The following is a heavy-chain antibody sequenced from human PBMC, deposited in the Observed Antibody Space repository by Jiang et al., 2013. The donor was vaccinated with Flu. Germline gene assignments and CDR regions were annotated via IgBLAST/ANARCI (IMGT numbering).Heavy chain of an antibody. J-gene: IGHJ4*02. D-gene: IGHD3-3*01. Sequence: GSGLVKPSGTLSLTCAVSGGSISSSNWWSWVRQPPGKGLEWIGEIYHSGSTNYNPSLKSRVTISVDKSKNQFSLKLSSVTAADTAVYYCARGGGVGYDFWSGYSQRSFDYWGQGTLVTVSS. CDR2: IYHSGST. CDR3: ARGGGVGYDFWSGYSQRSFDY. V-gene: IGHV4-4*02. CDR1: GGSISSSNW.